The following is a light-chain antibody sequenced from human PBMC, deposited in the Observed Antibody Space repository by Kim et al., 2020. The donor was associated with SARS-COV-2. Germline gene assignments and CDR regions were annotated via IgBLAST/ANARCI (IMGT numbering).Light chain of an antibody. CDR1: QSVGSNY. CDR3: QHYGSSSYT. CDR2: AAS. V-gene: IGKV3-20*01. J-gene: IGKJ2*01. Sequence: EIVLTQSPGTLSLSPGERATLSCRASQSVGSNYLAWYQQKPGQPPRLLIYAASSRATGIPDRFSGGGSGTDFTLTISRLEPEDFAVYYCQHYGSSSYTFGQGTKLEI.